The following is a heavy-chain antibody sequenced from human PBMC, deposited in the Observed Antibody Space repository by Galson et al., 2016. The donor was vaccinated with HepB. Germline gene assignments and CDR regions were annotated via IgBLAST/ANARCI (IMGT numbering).Heavy chain of an antibody. Sequence: SVKVSCKASGYTFTRYGLTWVRQAPGQGPEWMGWISGYNGNTKYAEKFQGRVSMTTDTATSTAYMELRTLRSDDTAVYYCARDYFDSGSKYFVDNWGQGTLVTVSS. CDR1: GYTFTRYG. D-gene: IGHD3-10*01. V-gene: IGHV1-18*01. J-gene: IGHJ4*02. CDR2: ISGYNGNT. CDR3: ARDYFDSGSKYFVDN.